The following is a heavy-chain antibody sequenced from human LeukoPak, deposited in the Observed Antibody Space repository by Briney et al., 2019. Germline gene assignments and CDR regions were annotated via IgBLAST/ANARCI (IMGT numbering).Heavy chain of an antibody. Sequence: SETLSLTCTVSGGSISIYYWSWIRQPPGKGLEWIGYIYYSGSTNYNPSLKSRVTISVDTSKNQFSLKLSSVTAADTAVYYCARVTAVYYGMDVWGQGTTVTVSS. V-gene: IGHV4-59*01. J-gene: IGHJ6*02. D-gene: IGHD6-19*01. CDR1: GGSISIYY. CDR2: IYYSGST. CDR3: ARVTAVYYGMDV.